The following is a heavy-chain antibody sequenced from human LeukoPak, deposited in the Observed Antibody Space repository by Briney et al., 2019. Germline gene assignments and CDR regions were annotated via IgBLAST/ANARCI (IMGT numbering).Heavy chain of an antibody. V-gene: IGHV1-69*13. CDR1: GGTFSRYA. CDR3: GRWGGVSSQPVKNFWSGPLDY. Sequence: SVKVSCKASGGTFSRYAFTWVRQAPGQGLEWMGGIIPILGTAKYAQKFQGRVTITADESTSTVYMELSSLRSDDTAVYYCGRWGGVSSQPVKNFWSGPLDYWGQGTLVTVSS. CDR2: IIPILGTA. J-gene: IGHJ4*02. D-gene: IGHD3-3*01.